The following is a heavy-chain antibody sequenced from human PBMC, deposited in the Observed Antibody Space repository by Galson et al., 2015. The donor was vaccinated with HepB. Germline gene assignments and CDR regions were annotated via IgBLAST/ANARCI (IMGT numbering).Heavy chain of an antibody. CDR3: ARDLERALGLTNFDY. Sequence: SVKVSCKASGYTFTNYLISWVRQAPGQGLEWMGWISTFTGNTKYAQKFQGRVTMTTDTSTRTVYMELRSLRFDDTALYFCARDLERALGLTNFDYWGQGTQVTVSS. D-gene: IGHD3-3*01. CDR2: ISTFTGNT. V-gene: IGHV1-18*01. J-gene: IGHJ4*02. CDR1: GYTFTNYL.